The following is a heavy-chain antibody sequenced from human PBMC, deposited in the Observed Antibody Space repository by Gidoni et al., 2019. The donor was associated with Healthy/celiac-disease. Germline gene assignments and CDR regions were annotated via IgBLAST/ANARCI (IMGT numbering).Heavy chain of an antibody. CDR1: GFTFSYYY. CDR3: ARAGYCSGGSCPNWFDP. V-gene: IGHV3-11*06. CDR2: ISSSSSYT. Sequence: QVQLVESGGSLVKPGGSLRLSCAASGFTFSYYYMSWIRQAPGKGLEWVSYISSSSSYTNYADSVKGRFTISRDNAKNSLYLQMNSLRAEDTAVYYCARAGYCSGGSCPNWFDPWGQGTLVTVSS. J-gene: IGHJ5*02. D-gene: IGHD2-15*01.